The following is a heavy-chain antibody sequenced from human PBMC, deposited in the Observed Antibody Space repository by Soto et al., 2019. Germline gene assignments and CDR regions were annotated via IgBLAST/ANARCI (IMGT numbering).Heavy chain of an antibody. V-gene: IGHV4-59*01. CDR3: VRDSGFTGLYAY. CDR1: GGSISSYY. D-gene: IGHD3-9*01. J-gene: IGHJ4*02. Sequence: SETLSLTCTVSGGSISSYYWSWIRQPPGKGLEWIGYIYFRGSTNYNPSLKSRVTISVDTSKNQFSLKLNSATAADTAMYYCVRDSGFTGLYAYWGQGTLVTVSS. CDR2: IYFRGST.